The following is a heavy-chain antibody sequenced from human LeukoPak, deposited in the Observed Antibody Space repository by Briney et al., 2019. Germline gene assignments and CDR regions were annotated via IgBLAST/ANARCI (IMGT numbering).Heavy chain of an antibody. Sequence: GGSLRLSCAASGFTFSSYWMHWVRQAPGKRLVWVSRINSDGSSTSYADSVKGRFTISRDNAKNTLYLQMNSLRAEDTAVYYCARVVGYSGYDYYFDYWGQGTLVTVSS. CDR1: GFTFSSYW. CDR2: INSDGSST. V-gene: IGHV3-74*01. D-gene: IGHD5-12*01. CDR3: ARVVGYSGYDYYFDY. J-gene: IGHJ4*02.